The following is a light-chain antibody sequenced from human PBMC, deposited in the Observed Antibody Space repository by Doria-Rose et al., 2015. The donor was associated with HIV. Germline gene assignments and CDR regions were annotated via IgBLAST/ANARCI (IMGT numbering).Light chain of an antibody. Sequence: LTQSPGTLSLSPGERATLSCRASQSFSSTYLAWYQQKPGQAPSLLIYDGSTRATGIPDRFSASGPGTDFTLTINRLEPEDFALYCCHQYGTSWTFGQGTKVEI. V-gene: IGKV3-20*01. CDR3: HQYGTSWT. CDR2: DGS. J-gene: IGKJ1*01. CDR1: QSFSSTY.